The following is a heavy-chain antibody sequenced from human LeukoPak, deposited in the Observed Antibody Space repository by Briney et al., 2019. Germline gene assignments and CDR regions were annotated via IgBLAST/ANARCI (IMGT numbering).Heavy chain of an antibody. J-gene: IGHJ5*02. CDR1: GFTFSSYS. D-gene: IGHD3-3*01. V-gene: IGHV3-21*01. Sequence: GGSLRLSCAASGFTFSSYSMNWVRQAPGKGLEWVSSISSSSSYIYYADSVKGRFTISRDNAKNSLYLQMNSLRAEDMAVYYCARDEVTIFGVVPNWFDPWGQGTLVTVSS. CDR2: ISSSSSYI. CDR3: ARDEVTIFGVVPNWFDP.